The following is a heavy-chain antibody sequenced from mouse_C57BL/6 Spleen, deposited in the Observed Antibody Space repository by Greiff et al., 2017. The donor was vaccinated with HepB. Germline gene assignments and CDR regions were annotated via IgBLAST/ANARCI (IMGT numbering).Heavy chain of an antibody. V-gene: IGHV1-69*01. D-gene: IGHD4-1*01. CDR1: GYTFTSYW. Sequence: QVQLKQPGAELVMPGASVKLSCKASGYTFTSYWMHWVKQRPGQGLEWIGEIDPSDSYTNYNQKFKGKSTLTVDKSSSTAYMQLSSLTSEDSAVYYCARFWDDAMDYWGQGTSVTVSS. CDR2: IDPSDSYT. J-gene: IGHJ4*01. CDR3: ARFWDDAMDY.